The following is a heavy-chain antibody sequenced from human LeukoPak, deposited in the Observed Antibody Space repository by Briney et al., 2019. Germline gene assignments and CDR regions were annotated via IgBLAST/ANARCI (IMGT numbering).Heavy chain of an antibody. J-gene: IGHJ5*02. CDR3: ARTRIDFWSGYWWFDP. D-gene: IGHD3-3*01. V-gene: IGHV4-34*01. CDR2: INHSGST. Sequence: SETLSLTCAVYGGSFSGYYWSWIRQPPGKGLEWIGEINHSGSTNYNPSLKSRVTISADTSKNQFSLKLSSVTAADTAVYYCARTRIDFWSGYWWFDPWGQGTLVTVSS. CDR1: GGSFSGYY.